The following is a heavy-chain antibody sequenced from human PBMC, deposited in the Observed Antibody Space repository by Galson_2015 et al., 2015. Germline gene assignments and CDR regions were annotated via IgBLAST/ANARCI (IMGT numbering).Heavy chain of an antibody. Sequence: SVKVSCKASGGTFNEYAINWLRQAPGQGLEWMGGIIAIYGKADYAQKFVGRVTITADDSTSTAYMELGSLRSDDSAVYFCARDSDEYASGSYGDYFDSWGQGTLVTVSS. CDR3: ARDSDEYASGSYGDYFDS. D-gene: IGHD6-19*01. V-gene: IGHV1-69*13. J-gene: IGHJ4*02. CDR2: IIAIYGKA. CDR1: GGTFNEYA.